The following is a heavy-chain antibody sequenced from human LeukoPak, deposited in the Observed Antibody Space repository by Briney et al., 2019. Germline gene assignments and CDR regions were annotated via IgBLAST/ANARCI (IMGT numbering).Heavy chain of an antibody. V-gene: IGHV3-21*01. CDR1: GFTFSSYS. D-gene: IGHD3-10*01. CDR3: ARMQSGASGGPEG. J-gene: IGHJ4*02. Sequence: GGSLRLSCAASGFTFSSYSMNWVRQAPGKGLEWVSSISSSSSYIYYADSVKGRFTISRDNAKNSLYLQMNSLRAEDTAVYYCARMQSGASGGPEGWGQGTLVTVSS. CDR2: ISSSSSYI.